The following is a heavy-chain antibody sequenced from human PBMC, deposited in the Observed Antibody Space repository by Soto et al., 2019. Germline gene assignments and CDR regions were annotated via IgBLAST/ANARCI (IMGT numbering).Heavy chain of an antibody. Sequence: GASVKVSCKASGYTLTELSMHWVRQAPGKGLEWMGGFDPEDGETIYAQKFQGSVTMTEDTSTDTAYMELSSLRSEDTAVYYCATDVLGFVVAVAGSYWGQGTLVTVSS. CDR3: ATDVLGFVVAVAGSY. D-gene: IGHD6-19*01. V-gene: IGHV1-24*01. CDR2: FDPEDGET. J-gene: IGHJ4*02. CDR1: GYTLTELS.